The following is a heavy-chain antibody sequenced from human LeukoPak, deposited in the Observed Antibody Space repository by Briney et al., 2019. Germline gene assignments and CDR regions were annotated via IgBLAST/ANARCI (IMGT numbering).Heavy chain of an antibody. V-gene: IGHV1-69*13. CDR1: GGTFSSYA. CDR3: ARAARYSGYDLDY. D-gene: IGHD5-12*01. Sequence: GASVKVSCKASGGTFSSYAISWVRQAPGQGLEWMGGIIPIFGTANYAQEFEGRVTITADESTSTAYMELSSLRSEDTAVYYCARAARYSGYDLDYWGQGTLVTVSS. CDR2: IIPIFGTA. J-gene: IGHJ4*02.